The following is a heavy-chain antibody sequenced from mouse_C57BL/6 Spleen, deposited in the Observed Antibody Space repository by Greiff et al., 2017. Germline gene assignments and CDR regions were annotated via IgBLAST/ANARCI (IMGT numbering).Heavy chain of an antibody. CDR3: ARGGTVVATRSAMDY. CDR1: GYTFTSYW. J-gene: IGHJ4*01. CDR2: IDPSDSET. D-gene: IGHD1-1*01. V-gene: IGHV1-52*01. Sequence: VQLQQPGAELVRPGSSVKLSCKASGYTFTSYWMHWVKQRPIQGLEWIGNIDPSDSETHYNQKFKDKATLTVDKSSSTAYMQLSSLTSEDSAVYYCARGGTVVATRSAMDYWGQGTSVTVSS.